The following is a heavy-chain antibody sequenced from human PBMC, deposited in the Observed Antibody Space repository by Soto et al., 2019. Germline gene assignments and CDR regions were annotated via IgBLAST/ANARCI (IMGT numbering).Heavy chain of an antibody. Sequence: EVQLVESGGGLVQPGGSLRLSCAASGFTFSSYWMSLVRQAPGKGLEWVANIKQDGSEKYYVDSVKGRFTISRDNAKNSLYLQMNSLRAEDTAVFYCARDPIAAAGPDYYYYGMDVWGQGTTVTVSS. CDR3: ARDPIAAAGPDYYYYGMDV. CDR2: IKQDGSEK. D-gene: IGHD6-13*01. J-gene: IGHJ6*02. CDR1: GFTFSSYW. V-gene: IGHV3-7*03.